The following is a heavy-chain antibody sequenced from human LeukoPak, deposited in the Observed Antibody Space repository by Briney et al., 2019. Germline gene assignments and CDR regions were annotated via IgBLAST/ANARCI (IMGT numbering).Heavy chain of an antibody. V-gene: IGHV3-53*01. D-gene: IGHD6-19*01. CDR2: IYSGGST. CDR3: ARDFYSSGWVEY. CDR1: GFPVSNNY. Sequence: GESLRLSCAPSGFPVSNNYMSWVRQAPGKGAEWVSDIYSGGSTYYAAYVKGRLTISRDNSKSTLYLQMNSLRAEDTAVYYCARDFYSSGWVEYWGQGTLVTVSS. J-gene: IGHJ4*02.